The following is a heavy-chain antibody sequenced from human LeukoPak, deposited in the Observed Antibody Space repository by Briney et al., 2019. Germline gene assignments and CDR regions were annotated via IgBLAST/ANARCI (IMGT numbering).Heavy chain of an antibody. CDR3: ARDLGGSQTS. J-gene: IGHJ4*02. V-gene: IGHV3-7*01. CDR2: IKQDGSEK. Sequence: GGSLRLSCAASGFIFSSYWMTWVRQAPGKGLEWVANIKQDGSEKYCVDSVKGRFTISRDNAKNSLYLQMNSLRAEDTAIYYCARDLGGSQTSWGQGTLVTVSS. CDR1: GFIFSSYW. D-gene: IGHD1-26*01.